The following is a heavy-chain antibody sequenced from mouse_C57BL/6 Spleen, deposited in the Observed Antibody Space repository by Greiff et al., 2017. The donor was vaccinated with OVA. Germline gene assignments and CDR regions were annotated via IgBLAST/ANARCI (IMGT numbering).Heavy chain of an antibody. CDR1: GYAFSSSW. CDR2: IYPGDGDT. V-gene: IGHV1-82*01. D-gene: IGHD3-1*01. Sequence: VQRVESGPELVKPGASVKISCKASGYAFSSSWMNWVKQRPGKGLEWIGRIYPGDGDTNYNGKFKGKATLTADKSSSTAYMQLSSLTSEDSAVYFCARSGDNFDYWGQGTTLTVSS. CDR3: ARSGDNFDY. J-gene: IGHJ2*01.